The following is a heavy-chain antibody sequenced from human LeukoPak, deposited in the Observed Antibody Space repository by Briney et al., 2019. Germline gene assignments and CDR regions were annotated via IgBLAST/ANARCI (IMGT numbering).Heavy chain of an antibody. V-gene: IGHV4-39*07. Sequence: PSETLSLTCTVSGGSISSSSYYWGWIRQPPGKGLEWIGSIYYSGSTYYNPSLKSRVTISVDTSKNQFSLKLSSVTAADTAVYYCAREIAAAAYDYWGQGTLVTVSS. D-gene: IGHD6-13*01. CDR1: GGSISSSSYY. CDR3: AREIAAAAYDY. J-gene: IGHJ4*02. CDR2: IYYSGST.